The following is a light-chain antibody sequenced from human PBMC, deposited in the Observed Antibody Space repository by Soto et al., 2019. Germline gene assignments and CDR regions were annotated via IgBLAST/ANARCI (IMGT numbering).Light chain of an antibody. CDR2: DAS. V-gene: IGKV3-11*01. Sequence: EIVLTQSQATLSLSPGERATLSCRASQSVSSYLAWYQQKPGQAPRLRIYDASNRATGIPARFSGSGSGTDCTLTISSLEPEDCAVYYCQQRRDWTLTFGGGTKVEIK. CDR1: QSVSSY. J-gene: IGKJ4*01. CDR3: QQRRDWTLT.